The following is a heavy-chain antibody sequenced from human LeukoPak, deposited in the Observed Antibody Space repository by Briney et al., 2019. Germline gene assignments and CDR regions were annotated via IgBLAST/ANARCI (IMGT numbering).Heavy chain of an antibody. CDR1: GYTFTGYY. Sequence: ASVKVSCKASGYTFTGYYMHWVRQAPGQGHEWMGWINPNSGGTNYAQKFQGRVTMTRDTSISTAYMELSRLRSDDTAVYYCARVGSWCLNWFDPWGQGTLVTVSS. V-gene: IGHV1-2*02. J-gene: IGHJ5*02. CDR3: ARVGSWCLNWFDP. CDR2: INPNSGGT. D-gene: IGHD6-13*01.